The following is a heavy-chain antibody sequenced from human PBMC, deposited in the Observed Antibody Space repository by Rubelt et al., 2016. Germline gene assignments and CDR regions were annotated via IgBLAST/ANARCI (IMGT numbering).Heavy chain of an antibody. Sequence: SYAMHWVRQAPCKGLEWVAVISYDGSNKYYADSVKGRFTISRDNSKNTLYLQMNSLRAEDTAVYYCAREGTYDILTGYYLDYWGQGTLVTVSS. D-gene: IGHD3-9*01. CDR1: SYA. CDR2: ISYDGSNK. V-gene: IGHV3-30*04. J-gene: IGHJ4*02. CDR3: AREGTYDILTGYYLDY.